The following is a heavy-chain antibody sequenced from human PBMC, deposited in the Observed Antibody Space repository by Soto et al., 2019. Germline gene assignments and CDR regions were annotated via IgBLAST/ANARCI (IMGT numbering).Heavy chain of an antibody. CDR1: GGTFSSYA. CDR2: IIPIFGTA. Sequence: QVQLVQSGAEVKKPGSSVKVSCKASGGTFSSYAISWVRQAPGQGLEWMGGIIPIFGTANYAQKILGRVTITADESTSTAYMELSSLRSEDTAVYYCAARDGSGSWYGKYYYGMDVWGQGTTVTVSS. J-gene: IGHJ6*02. CDR3: AARDGSGSWYGKYYYGMDV. D-gene: IGHD6-13*01. V-gene: IGHV1-69*01.